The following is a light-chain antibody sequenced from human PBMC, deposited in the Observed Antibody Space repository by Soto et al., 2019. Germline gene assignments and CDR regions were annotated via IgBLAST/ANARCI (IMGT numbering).Light chain of an antibody. CDR1: NSDVGGHNY. CDR3: SSFSSTSTLYV. J-gene: IGLJ1*01. CDR2: EVS. V-gene: IGLV2-14*01. Sequence: QPVLTQPASVSGSSGQSITISCTGTNSDVGGHNYVSWYQHHPGKAPKLMIYEVSNRPSGVSNRFSGSKSGNTASLTISGLQAEDEADYHCSSFSSTSTLYVFGTGTQLTVL.